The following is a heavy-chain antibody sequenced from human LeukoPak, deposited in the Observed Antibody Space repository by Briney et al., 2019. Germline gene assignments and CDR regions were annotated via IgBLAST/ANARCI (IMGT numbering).Heavy chain of an antibody. Sequence: GGSLRLSCAASGFTFSSSAMHWVRQAPGKGQEWVAIISYDGSNKYYADSVKGRFTISRDNAKNSLYLQMNSLRADDMAVYYCARGKNWFDPWGQGTLVTVSS. CDR2: ISYDGSNK. V-gene: IGHV3-30*04. CDR3: ARGKNWFDP. CDR1: GFTFSSSA. J-gene: IGHJ5*02.